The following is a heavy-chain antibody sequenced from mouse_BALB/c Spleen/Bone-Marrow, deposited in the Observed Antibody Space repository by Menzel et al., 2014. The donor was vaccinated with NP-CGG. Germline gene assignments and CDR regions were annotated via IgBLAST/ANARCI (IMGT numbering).Heavy chain of an antibody. Sequence: QVQLQQSGAELVRPGSSVKISCEPSGYVFSTYWINWVKQRPGQGLEWIGQIYPGDGDTDYNGKFKDKATLTADKSSNTAYMQLSSLTSEDSAVYSCARGGISVDYWGQGTTLTVSS. CDR2: IYPGDGDT. V-gene: IGHV1-80*01. CDR1: GYVFSTYW. CDR3: ARGGISVDY. J-gene: IGHJ2*01.